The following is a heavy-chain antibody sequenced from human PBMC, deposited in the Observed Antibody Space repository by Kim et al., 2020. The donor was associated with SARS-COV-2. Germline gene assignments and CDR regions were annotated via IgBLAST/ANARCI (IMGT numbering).Heavy chain of an antibody. CDR3: ARGGIQLWLLGGTAPAEGLDY. V-gene: IGHV1-3*01. CDR1: GYTFTSYA. J-gene: IGHJ4*02. D-gene: IGHD5-18*01. CDR2: INAGNGNT. Sequence: ASVKVSCKASGYTFTSYAMHWVRQAPGQRLEWMGWINAGNGNTKYSQKFQGRVTITRDTSASTAYMELSSLRSEDTAVYYCARGGIQLWLLGGTAPAEGLDYWGQGTLVTVSS.